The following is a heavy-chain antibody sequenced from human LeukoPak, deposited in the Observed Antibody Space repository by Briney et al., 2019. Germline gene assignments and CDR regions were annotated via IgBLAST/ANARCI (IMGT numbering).Heavy chain of an antibody. CDR1: GFTFSSYA. J-gene: IGHJ3*02. CDR3: ARTDRTGALGRFRMRSDAFDI. CDR2: FTSGGNT. V-gene: IGHV3-23*01. Sequence: GGSLRLSCAASGFTFSSYAMSWVRQAPGKGLEWVSGFTSGGNTHYSDSVKGRFTISRDNSKNTLYLRMNSLRADDTAVYYCARTDRTGALGRFRMRSDAFDIWGQGTVVTVSS. D-gene: IGHD3-3*01.